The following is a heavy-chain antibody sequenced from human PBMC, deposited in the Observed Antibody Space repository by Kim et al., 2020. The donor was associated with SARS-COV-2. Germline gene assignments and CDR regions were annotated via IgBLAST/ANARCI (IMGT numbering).Heavy chain of an antibody. D-gene: IGHD6-25*01. CDR3: VRNRGYNSYDY. V-gene: IGHV3-7*01. Sequence: YVDSGRGRFTISRDNAKTSLYLQMNSLRDEDTAVYYCVRNRGYNSYDYWGQGTLVTVSS. J-gene: IGHJ4*02.